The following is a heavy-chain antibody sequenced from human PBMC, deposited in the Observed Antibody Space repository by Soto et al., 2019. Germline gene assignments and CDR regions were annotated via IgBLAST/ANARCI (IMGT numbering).Heavy chain of an antibody. V-gene: IGHV3-30-3*01. CDR3: ATTGGGILYYFDY. CDR2: ISYDGSNK. Sequence: QVQLVESGGGVVQPGRSQRLSCAASGFTFSSYAMHWVRQAPGKGLEWVAVISYDGSNKYYADSVKGRFTISRDNSKNTLYLQMNSLRAEDTAVYYCATTGGGILYYFDYWGQGTLVTVSS. D-gene: IGHD2-15*01. J-gene: IGHJ4*02. CDR1: GFTFSSYA.